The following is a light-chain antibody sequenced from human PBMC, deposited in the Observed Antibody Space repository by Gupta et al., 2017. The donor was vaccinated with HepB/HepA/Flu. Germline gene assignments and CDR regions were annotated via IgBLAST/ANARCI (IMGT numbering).Light chain of an antibody. Sequence: SYVLTQPPSVSVAPGKTARITCGGNNIGSKSVHWYQQKPGQAPVLVIYYDSDRPSGIPERFSGSNSGNTATLTISRVEAGDEADYYCQVWDSGSDHLFGGGTKLTVL. CDR1: NIGSKS. V-gene: IGLV3-21*04. CDR2: YDS. J-gene: IGLJ2*01. CDR3: QVWDSGSDHL.